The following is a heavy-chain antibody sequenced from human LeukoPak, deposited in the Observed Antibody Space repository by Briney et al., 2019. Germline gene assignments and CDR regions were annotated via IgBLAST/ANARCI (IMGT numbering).Heavy chain of an antibody. CDR1: GGTFSSYA. Sequence: SVKVSCKASGGTFSSYAISWVRQAPGQGLEWMGGSIPIFGTANYAQKFQGRVTITADGSTSTAYMELSSLRSEDTAVYYCARERAAAGTSFDYWGQGTLVTVSS. D-gene: IGHD6-13*01. CDR3: ARERAAAGTSFDY. CDR2: SIPIFGTA. J-gene: IGHJ4*02. V-gene: IGHV1-69*13.